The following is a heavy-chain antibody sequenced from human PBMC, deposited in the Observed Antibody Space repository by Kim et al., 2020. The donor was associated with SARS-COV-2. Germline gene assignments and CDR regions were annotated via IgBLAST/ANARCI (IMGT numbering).Heavy chain of an antibody. CDR3: ARDSSSWYRGIFDI. CDR1: GFTFSSYG. D-gene: IGHD6-13*01. V-gene: IGHV3-33*01. Sequence: GGSLRLSCAASGFTFSSYGMHWVRQAPGKGLEWVAVIWYDGSNKYYADSVKGRFTISRDNSKNTLYLQMNSLRAEDTDVYYCARDSSSWYRGIFDIWGQGTMVTVSS. CDR2: IWYDGSNK. J-gene: IGHJ3*02.